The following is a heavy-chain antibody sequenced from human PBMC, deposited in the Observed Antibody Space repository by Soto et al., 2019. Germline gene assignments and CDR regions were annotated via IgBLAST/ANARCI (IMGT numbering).Heavy chain of an antibody. CDR2: ISWNSGSI. J-gene: IGHJ4*02. Sequence: EVQLVESGGGLVQPGRSLRLSCAASGFTFDDYAMHWVRQAPGKGLEWVSGISWNSGSIGYADSVEGRFTISRDNAKNSLYLKMNSRRAEDTVWCYCAKGGHTVGGGCDYWGQGTLVTVSS. CDR3: AKGGHTVGGGCDY. CDR1: GFTFDDYA. D-gene: IGHD4-17*01. V-gene: IGHV3-9*01.